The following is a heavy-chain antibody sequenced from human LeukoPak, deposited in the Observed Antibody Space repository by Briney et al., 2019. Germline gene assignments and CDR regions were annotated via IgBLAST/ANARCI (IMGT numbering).Heavy chain of an antibody. CDR2: ISYDGSNK. CDR1: GFTFSSYA. CDR3: ARDLKSPTTVTYYYYYYMDV. V-gene: IGHV3-30-3*01. Sequence: GGSLRLSCAASGFTFSSYAMHWVRQAPGKGLEWVAVISYDGSNKYYADSVKGRFTISRDNSKNTLYLQMNSLRADDTAVYYCARDLKSPTTVTYYYYYYMDVWGKGTTVTVSS. J-gene: IGHJ6*03. D-gene: IGHD4-17*01.